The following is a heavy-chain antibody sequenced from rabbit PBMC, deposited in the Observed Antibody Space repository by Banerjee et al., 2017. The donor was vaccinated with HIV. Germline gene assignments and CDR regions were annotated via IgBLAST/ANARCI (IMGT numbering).Heavy chain of an antibody. D-gene: IGHD8-1*01. CDR1: GFSFSSGYY. CDR3: ARDWAADSSTHYDL. CDR2: IGVSSGGT. J-gene: IGHJ6*01. Sequence: QSLEESGGDLVKPGASLTLTCTASGFSFSSGYYMCWVRQAPGKGLEWIACIGVSSGGTYYASWAKGRFTISKTSSTTVTLLLTSLTAADTATYFCARDWAADSSTHYDLWGPGTLV. V-gene: IGHV1S40*01.